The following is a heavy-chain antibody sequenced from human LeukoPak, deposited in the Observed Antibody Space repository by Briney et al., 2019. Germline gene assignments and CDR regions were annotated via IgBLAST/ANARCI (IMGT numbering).Heavy chain of an antibody. V-gene: IGHV3-30*04. D-gene: IGHD3-9*01. CDR2: ISYGGSNK. Sequence: GGSLRLSCAASGFTFSSYAMHWVRQAPGKGLEWVAVISYGGSNKYYADSVKGRFTISRDNSKNTLYLQMNSLRAEDTAVYYCARAPIRYFYWLLPPPSGYFDYWGQGTLVTVSS. CDR3: ARAPIRYFYWLLPPPSGYFDY. CDR1: GFTFSSYA. J-gene: IGHJ4*02.